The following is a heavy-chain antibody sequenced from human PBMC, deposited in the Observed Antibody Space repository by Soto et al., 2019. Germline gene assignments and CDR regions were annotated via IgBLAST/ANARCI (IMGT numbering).Heavy chain of an antibody. Sequence: GGSLRLSCAASGFTFSSYWMSWVRQAPGKGLEWVANIKQDGSEKYYVDSVKGRFTISRDNAKNSLYLQMNSLRAEDTAVYYCARGGCSSTSCPTPYYYYYYMDVWGKGTTVTVSS. CDR3: ARGGCSSTSCPTPYYYYYYMDV. CDR1: GFTFSSYW. V-gene: IGHV3-7*01. J-gene: IGHJ6*03. CDR2: IKQDGSEK. D-gene: IGHD2-2*01.